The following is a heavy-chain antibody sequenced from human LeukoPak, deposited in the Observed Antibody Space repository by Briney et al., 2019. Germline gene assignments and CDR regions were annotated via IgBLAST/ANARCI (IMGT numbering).Heavy chain of an antibody. CDR2: IYSGGST. V-gene: IGHV3-53*01. Sequence: GGSLRLSCAASGFTVSSNHMSWVRQAPGKGLEWVSVIYSGGSTYYADSVKGRFTISRDNSKNTLYLQMNSLRAEDTAVYYCASHMTTDYYYGMDVWGQGTTVTVSS. CDR1: GFTVSSNH. D-gene: IGHD4-11*01. CDR3: ASHMTTDYYYGMDV. J-gene: IGHJ6*02.